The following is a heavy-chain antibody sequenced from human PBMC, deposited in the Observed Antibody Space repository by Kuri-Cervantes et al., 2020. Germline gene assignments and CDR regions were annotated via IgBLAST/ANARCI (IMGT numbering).Heavy chain of an antibody. Sequence: GSLRLSCTVSGGSISGYYWSWIRQPPGKGLEWIAYMYFSGSTNYNPSLKSRVSISVDTSKNQLSLRLSSVTAADTAVYYCARAEWVVGATHWGQGTLVTVSS. J-gene: IGHJ1*01. CDR2: MYFSGST. CDR3: ARAEWVVGATH. CDR1: GGSISGYY. D-gene: IGHD1-26*01. V-gene: IGHV4-59*01.